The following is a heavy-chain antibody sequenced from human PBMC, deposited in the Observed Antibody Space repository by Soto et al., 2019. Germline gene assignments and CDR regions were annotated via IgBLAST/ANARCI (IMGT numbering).Heavy chain of an antibody. Sequence: SETLSLTCTVSGGSISSSRYYWGWVRQPPGRGLEWIGSIYYSGNFHYNPSLRSPVTMSVDTSKNQFALRLSSVTAADTAVYYCARQAMSSSWHVFDPWGQGILVTVSS. CDR3: ARQAMSSSWHVFDP. CDR1: GGSISSSRYY. V-gene: IGHV4-39*01. J-gene: IGHJ5*02. D-gene: IGHD6-19*01. CDR2: IYYSGNF.